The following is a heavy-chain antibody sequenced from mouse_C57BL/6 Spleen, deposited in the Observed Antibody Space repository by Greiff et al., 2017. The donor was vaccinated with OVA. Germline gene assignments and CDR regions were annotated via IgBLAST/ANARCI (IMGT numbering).Heavy chain of an antibody. J-gene: IGHJ1*03. V-gene: IGHV8-12*01. CDR2: IYWDDDK. CDR1: GFSLSTSGMG. Sequence: QVQLQQSGPGILQSSQTLSLTCSFSGFSLSTSGMGVSWIRQPSGKGLEWLAHIYWDDDKRYNPSLKSRLTISKDTSRNQVFLKITSVDTADTATYYCARSPDGYYGYFDVWGTGTTVTVSS. D-gene: IGHD2-3*01. CDR3: ARSPDGYYGYFDV.